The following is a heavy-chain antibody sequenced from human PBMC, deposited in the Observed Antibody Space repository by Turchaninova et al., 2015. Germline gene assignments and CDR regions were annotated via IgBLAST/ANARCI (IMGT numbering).Heavy chain of an antibody. Sequence: QITLKESGPTVVKPTQTLTLTCTFSGFSLSTYGVGVGWFRQPPGKALGWLALIYWDDDQRYSPSLNSRLTITKNTSKNQVVLTMTNMDPVDTATYFCAQFMYSGSYYDYWGQGTLVTVSS. CDR1: GFSLSTYGVG. CDR2: IYWDDDQ. CDR3: AQFMYSGSYYDY. V-gene: IGHV2-5*02. J-gene: IGHJ4*02. D-gene: IGHD1-26*01.